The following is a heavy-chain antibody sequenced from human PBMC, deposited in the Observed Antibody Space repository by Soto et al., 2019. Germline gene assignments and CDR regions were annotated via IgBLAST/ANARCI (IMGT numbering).Heavy chain of an antibody. CDR3: ARYRREAVAGYTLDN. CDR1: GGSISSNY. Sequence: SETLSLTCTVSGGSISSNYWTWIRQPPGKGLEWIGYVYNSGSTNYNPSLKSRVTISEDTSKGQFSLKVNSMTAADTAVYYCARYRREAVAGYTLDNWGQGILVTVSS. D-gene: IGHD6-13*01. V-gene: IGHV4-59*01. J-gene: IGHJ4*02. CDR2: VYNSGST.